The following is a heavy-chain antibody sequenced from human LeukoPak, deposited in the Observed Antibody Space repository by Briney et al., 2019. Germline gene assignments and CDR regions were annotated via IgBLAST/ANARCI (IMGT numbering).Heavy chain of an antibody. D-gene: IGHD5-18*01. V-gene: IGHV3-30*18. CDR2: ISYDGSNK. Sequence: GGSLRLSRAASGFTFSSYGMHWVRQAPGKGLEWVAVISYDGSNKYYADSVKGRFTISRDNSKSTLYLQMNSLRAEDTAVYYCAKTPDTAMVGDAFDIWGQGTMVTVSS. CDR1: GFTFSSYG. CDR3: AKTPDTAMVGDAFDI. J-gene: IGHJ3*02.